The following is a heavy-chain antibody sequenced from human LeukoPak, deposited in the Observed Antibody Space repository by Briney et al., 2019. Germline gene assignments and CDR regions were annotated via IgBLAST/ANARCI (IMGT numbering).Heavy chain of an antibody. V-gene: IGHV3-48*03. D-gene: IGHD6-13*01. Sequence: PGGSLGLSCAASGFTFSSYEMNWVRQAPGKGLGWVSYISSSGSTIYYADSVKGRFTISRDNAKNSLYLQMNSLRAEDTAVYYCARDPASSWYFYGMDVWGQGTTVTVSS. CDR2: ISSSGSTI. CDR1: GFTFSSYE. J-gene: IGHJ6*02. CDR3: ARDPASSWYFYGMDV.